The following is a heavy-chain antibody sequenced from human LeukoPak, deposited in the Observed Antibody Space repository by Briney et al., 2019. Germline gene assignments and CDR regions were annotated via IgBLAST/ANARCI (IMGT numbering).Heavy chain of an antibody. CDR1: GGSISSSSYY. D-gene: IGHD6-13*01. CDR3: ARVLGSSWDYYYYYMDV. J-gene: IGHJ6*03. CDR2: IYYSGST. Sequence: ETLSLTCTVSGGSISSSSYYWGWIRQPPGKGLEWIGSIYYSGSTYYNPSLKSRVTISVDTSKNQFSLKLSSVTAADTAVYYCARVLGSSWDYYYYYMDVWGKGTTVTVSS. V-gene: IGHV4-39*07.